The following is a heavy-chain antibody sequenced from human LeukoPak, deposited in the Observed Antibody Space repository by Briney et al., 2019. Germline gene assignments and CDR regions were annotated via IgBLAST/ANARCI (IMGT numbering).Heavy chain of an antibody. J-gene: IGHJ6*03. D-gene: IGHD3-16*02. CDR1: GGSFSGYY. CDR3: ARGGDRSPYYYYMDV. CDR2: INHSGST. Sequence: SETLSLTCAVYGGSFSGYYWSWIRQPPGKGLEWIGEINHSGSTNYNPSLKSRVTISVDTTTNQFSLKLSSVTAADTSVYYCARGGDRSPYYYYMDVWGKGTTVTVSS. V-gene: IGHV4-34*01.